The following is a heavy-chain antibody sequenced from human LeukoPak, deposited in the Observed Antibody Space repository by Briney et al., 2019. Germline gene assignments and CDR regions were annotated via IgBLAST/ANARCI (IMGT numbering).Heavy chain of an antibody. J-gene: IGHJ4*02. CDR2: IYYSGTT. CDR3: ARGVYIAAAQYGY. D-gene: IGHD6-13*01. V-gene: IGHV4-59*01. CDR1: GGSINTYY. Sequence: SETLSLTCTVSGGSINTYYWSWIRQPPGKGLEWIGYIYYSGTTNYNPSLKSRVTISVDTSKNQFSLKLNSVTAADTAVYYCARGVYIAAAQYGYWGQGTLVTVSS.